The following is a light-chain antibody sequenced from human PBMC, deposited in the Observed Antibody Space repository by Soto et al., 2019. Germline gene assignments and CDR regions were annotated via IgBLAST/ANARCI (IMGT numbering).Light chain of an antibody. J-gene: IGLJ2*01. CDR2: GNS. V-gene: IGLV1-40*01. CDR1: SSNIGAGYD. CDR3: SSYSGTNNLL. Sequence: QSVLTQPPSVSGAPGQRVTISCTGSSSNIGAGYDVHWYQQLPGTAPKLLIYGNSNRPSGVPDRFSGSKSGTSASLAITGLQAEDEADYYCSSYSGTNNLLFGGGTKLTVL.